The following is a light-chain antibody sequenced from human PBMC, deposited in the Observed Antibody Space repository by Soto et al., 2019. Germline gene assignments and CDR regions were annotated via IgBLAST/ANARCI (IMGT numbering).Light chain of an antibody. Sequence: EILVTQSPATLSVSRGEIATLSWRASQSVSSNLAWYQQRPGQAPRLLIYGASTRATDTPVRFRGSGSGTEFTLTISSLQSEDFAVYYCQQYNNWPPSIIFGQGTRLEIK. CDR2: GAS. CDR1: QSVSSN. CDR3: QQYNNWPPSII. V-gene: IGKV3-15*01. J-gene: IGKJ5*01.